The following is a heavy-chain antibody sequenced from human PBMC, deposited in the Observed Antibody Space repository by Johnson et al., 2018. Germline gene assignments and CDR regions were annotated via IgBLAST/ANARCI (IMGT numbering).Heavy chain of an antibody. Sequence: QVQLQQWGAGLLKPSETLSLTCAVYGGSFSGYYWSWVRQPPGEGLEWLGEINHRGNTNYNPSLKSRVTISVDTSKNQFSLQLSSVTAADTAVYYCARQLSTGDSGANLDYWGQGTLVTVSS. CDR3: ARQLSTGDSGANLDY. CDR2: INHRGNT. CDR1: GGSFSGYY. V-gene: IGHV4-34*01. D-gene: IGHD4-17*01. J-gene: IGHJ4*02.